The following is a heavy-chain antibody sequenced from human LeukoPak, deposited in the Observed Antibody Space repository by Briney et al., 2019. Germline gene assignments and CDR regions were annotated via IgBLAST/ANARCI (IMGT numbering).Heavy chain of an antibody. Sequence: KPSETLSLTCTVSGVSISSSSYYWGWIRQPPGKGLEWIGSIYYSGSTYYNPSLKSRVTISVDTSKNQFSLKLSSVTAADTAVYYCASWDGSGVRIHDYWGQGTLVTVSS. CDR2: IYYSGST. V-gene: IGHV4-39*07. CDR3: ASWDGSGVRIHDY. J-gene: IGHJ4*02. D-gene: IGHD3-10*01. CDR1: GVSISSSSYY.